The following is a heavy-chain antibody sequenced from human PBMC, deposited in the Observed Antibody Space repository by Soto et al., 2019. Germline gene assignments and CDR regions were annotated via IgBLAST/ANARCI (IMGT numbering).Heavy chain of an antibody. Sequence: GGSLRLSCAASGFIFSNFDMYWVRQVSGKGLECVSAIGVGGNTYYADSVKGRFTISRDNSKNTLYLQMNSLRAEDTAVYYCARDILSRELRFLEWRNIYGMDVWGQGTTVTVSS. D-gene: IGHD3-3*01. CDR2: IGVGGNT. CDR3: ARDILSRELRFLEWRNIYGMDV. CDR1: GFIFSNFD. J-gene: IGHJ6*02. V-gene: IGHV3-13*04.